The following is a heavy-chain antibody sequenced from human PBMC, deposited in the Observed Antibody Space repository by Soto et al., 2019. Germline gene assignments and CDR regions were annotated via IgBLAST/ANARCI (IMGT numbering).Heavy chain of an antibody. CDR3: ARGSILEKQLWSDYGMDV. V-gene: IGHV1-69*06. CDR1: GGTFSSYA. CDR2: IIPIFGTA. D-gene: IGHD5-18*01. Sequence: QVQLVQSGDAVKKPGSSVKVSCKSSGGTFSSYAISWVRQAPGHGLEWMVGIIPIFGTANYAQKFQGRVTITADKSTSTASMDLSSPRSEDTPVNNGARGSILEKQLWSDYGMDVWDPETTDPVSS. J-gene: IGHJ6*02.